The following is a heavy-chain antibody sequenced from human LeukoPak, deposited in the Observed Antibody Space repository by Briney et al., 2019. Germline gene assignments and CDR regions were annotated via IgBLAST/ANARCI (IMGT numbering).Heavy chain of an antibody. D-gene: IGHD3-3*01. CDR1: GGSISSYY. J-gene: IGHJ6*03. Sequence: PSETLSLTCTVSGGSISSYYWSWIRQPPGKGLEWIGYIYYSGSTNYNPSLKSRVTISVDTSKNQFSLKLSSVTAADTAVYYCARDYIHYDFWSGPTRYYYYMDVWGKGTTVTVSS. CDR3: ARDYIHYDFWSGPTRYYYYMDV. V-gene: IGHV4-59*01. CDR2: IYYSGST.